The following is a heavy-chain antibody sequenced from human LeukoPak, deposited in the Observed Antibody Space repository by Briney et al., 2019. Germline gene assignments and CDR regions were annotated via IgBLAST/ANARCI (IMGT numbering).Heavy chain of an antibody. CDR3: ARDRPDYGDYVAFDI. CDR1: GYSISSDYF. J-gene: IGHJ3*02. V-gene: IGHV4-38-2*02. D-gene: IGHD4-17*01. CDR2: IYHTGRT. Sequence: SETLSLTCAVSGYSISSDYFWGWIRQSPGKGLEWIGSIYHTGRTYYNPSLKSRVTISLDTSKNLFSLKLSSVTAADTAVYYCARDRPDYGDYVAFDIWGQGTMVTVSS.